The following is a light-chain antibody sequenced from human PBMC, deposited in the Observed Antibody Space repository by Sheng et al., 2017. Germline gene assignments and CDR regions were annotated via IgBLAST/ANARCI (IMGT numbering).Light chain of an antibody. CDR3: CSYAGSGSRV. Sequence: QSALTQPASVSGSPGQSITISCDGTSSDIGTYNHVSWYQQRPGKAPNLMIYEVSKRPSGVSNRFSGSKSGNTASLTISGLQADDEADYYCCSYAGSGSRVLGTGTKVTVL. J-gene: IGLJ1*01. V-gene: IGLV2-23*02. CDR2: EVS. CDR1: SSDIGTYNH.